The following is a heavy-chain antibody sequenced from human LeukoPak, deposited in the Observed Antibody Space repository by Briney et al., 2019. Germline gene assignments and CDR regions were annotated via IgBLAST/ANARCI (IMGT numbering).Heavy chain of an antibody. V-gene: IGHV3-7*01. Sequence: GGSLRLSCAASGFTFSSYWMNWARQAPGKGLEWVASINHNGNVNYYVDSVKGRFTISRDNAENTLYLQMNSLRVEDTAVYYCVRGVGGSSYLDYWGQGALVTVSS. CDR1: GFTFSSYW. J-gene: IGHJ4*02. CDR3: VRGVGGSSYLDY. D-gene: IGHD3-16*01. CDR2: INHNGNVN.